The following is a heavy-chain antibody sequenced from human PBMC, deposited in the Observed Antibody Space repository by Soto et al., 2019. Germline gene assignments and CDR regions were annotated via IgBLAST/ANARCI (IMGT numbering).Heavy chain of an antibody. D-gene: IGHD3-22*01. CDR2: ITVGTGNT. CDR3: AAGASSGYYGG. CDR1: GFIFTSSS. Sequence: GASVKVSCKASGFIFTSSSVQWARQARGQRLEWIGWITVGTGNTNYAQKFQERVTITRDMSTSTAYMELSNLRSEDTAIYYCAAGASSGYYGGWGQGTQVTVSS. V-gene: IGHV1-58*01. J-gene: IGHJ4*02.